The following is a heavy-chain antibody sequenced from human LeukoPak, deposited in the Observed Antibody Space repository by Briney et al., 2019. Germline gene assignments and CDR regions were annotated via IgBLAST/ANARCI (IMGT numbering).Heavy chain of an antibody. CDR2: IHTNNGGT. CDR1: GYSFTGYY. J-gene: IGHJ5*02. CDR3: AREISAVYYH. Sequence: ASVKVSCKASGYSFTGYYIHWVRQAPGQGLEWMGWIHTNNGGTSYAQKFQGRVTMTRDTSISTAYMELSSLRSDDTAMYYCAREISAVYYHWGQGTLVTVSS. V-gene: IGHV1-2*02. D-gene: IGHD6-13*01.